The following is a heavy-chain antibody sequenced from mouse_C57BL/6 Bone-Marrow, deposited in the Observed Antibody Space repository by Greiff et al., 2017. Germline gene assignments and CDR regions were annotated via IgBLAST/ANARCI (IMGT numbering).Heavy chain of an antibody. J-gene: IGHJ4*01. D-gene: IGHD1-1*01. CDR3: SRHSSGSSCGYMDD. CDR1: GFNFKDYY. CDR2: IDPEDGGT. Sequence: VQLQQPGAELVKPGASVKLSCTASGFNFKDYYMHWVKQRTEQGLEWIGKIDPEDGGTKYTPKFQGKATLTADTSSNTAYLQLSSLTSEDTAVYAGSRHSSGSSCGYMDDWGQGTTVTVSS. V-gene: IGHV14-2*01.